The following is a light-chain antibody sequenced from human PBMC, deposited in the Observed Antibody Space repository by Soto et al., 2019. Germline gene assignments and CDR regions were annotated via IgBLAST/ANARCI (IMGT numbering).Light chain of an antibody. V-gene: IGKV3-15*01. Sequence: EIVMTQSPATLSVSPGERATLSCRASQSVTSNLSWYQQKPGQAPRLLIYGASTRATGIPGRFSGSGSGTEFTVTISSLQSEDFAVYYCQQYDNWPYTFGQGTKLEIK. J-gene: IGKJ2*01. CDR1: QSVTSN. CDR2: GAS. CDR3: QQYDNWPYT.